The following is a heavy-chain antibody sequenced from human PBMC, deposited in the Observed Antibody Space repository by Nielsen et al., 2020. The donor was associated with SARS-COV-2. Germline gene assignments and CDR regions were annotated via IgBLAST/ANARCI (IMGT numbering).Heavy chain of an antibody. V-gene: IGHV1-69*06. CDR2: IIPIFGTA. CDR1: GGTFSSYA. Sequence: SVKVSCKASGGTFSSYAISWVRQAPGQGLEWMGGIIPIFGTANYAQKFQGRVTITADKSTSTAYMELSSLGSEDTAVYYYARDGVGYSYFGYYGMDVWGQGTTVTVSS. J-gene: IGHJ6*02. D-gene: IGHD5-18*01. CDR3: ARDGVGYSYFGYYGMDV.